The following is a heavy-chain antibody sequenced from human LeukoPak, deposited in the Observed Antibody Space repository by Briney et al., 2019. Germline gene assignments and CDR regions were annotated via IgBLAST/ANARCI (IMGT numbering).Heavy chain of an antibody. D-gene: IGHD1-26*01. CDR2: ISYDGSNK. Sequence: PGGSLGLSCAASGFTFSSYGMHWVRQAPGKGLEWVAVISYDGSNKYYADSVKGRFTISRDNSKNTLYLQMNSLRAEDTAVYYCAKERIVGAFDYWGQGTLVTVSS. V-gene: IGHV3-30*18. J-gene: IGHJ4*02. CDR1: GFTFSSYG. CDR3: AKERIVGAFDY.